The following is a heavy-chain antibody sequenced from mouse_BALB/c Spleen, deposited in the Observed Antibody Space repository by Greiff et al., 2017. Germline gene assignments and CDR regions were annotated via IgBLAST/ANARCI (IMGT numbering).Heavy chain of an antibody. CDR1: GFTFRDYY. CDR2: ISDGGSYT. V-gene: IGHV5-4*02. CDR3: ADSSSYWFAY. D-gene: IGHD1-1*01. Sequence: EVQRVESGGGLVKPGGSLKLSCAASGFTFRDYYMYWVRQTPEKRLEWVATISDGGSYTYYPDSVKGRFTISRDNAKNNLYLQMSSLKAEDTAMYYCADSSSYWFAYWGQGTLVTVSA. J-gene: IGHJ3*01.